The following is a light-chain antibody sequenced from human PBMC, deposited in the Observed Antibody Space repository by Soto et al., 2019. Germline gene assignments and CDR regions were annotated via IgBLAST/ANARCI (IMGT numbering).Light chain of an antibody. CDR3: QQFGSSPEYT. CDR1: QSVSSSQ. V-gene: IGKV3-20*01. CDR2: GAS. Sequence: EIVLTQSPGTLSLSPGERATLSCRASQSVSSSQLAWYQQKPGQAPRLLIYGASTTATGIPDRFSGGGSGTDFTLTIRRLGPEDFAVYYCQQFGSSPEYTFGQGTKLEVK. J-gene: IGKJ2*01.